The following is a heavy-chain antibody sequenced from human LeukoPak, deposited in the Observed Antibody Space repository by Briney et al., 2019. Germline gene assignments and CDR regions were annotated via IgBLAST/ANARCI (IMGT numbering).Heavy chain of an antibody. CDR1: GFTFDDYG. CDR2: INWNGGNT. V-gene: IGHV3-20*04. J-gene: IGHJ6*03. D-gene: IGHD1-14*01. CDR3: ARSWVGSSPYYYYYMDV. Sequence: GGSLRLSCAASGFTFDDYGMSWVRHAPGKGLEWVSGINWNGGNTGYADSVKGRFTISRDNAKNSLYLQMNSLRAEDTALYYCARSWVGSSPYYYYYMDVWGKGTTVTVSS.